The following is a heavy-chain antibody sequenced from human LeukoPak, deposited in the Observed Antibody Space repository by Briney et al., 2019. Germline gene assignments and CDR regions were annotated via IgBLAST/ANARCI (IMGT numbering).Heavy chain of an antibody. CDR3: ARDKGSSSSWYGGGLFDY. D-gene: IGHD6-13*01. CDR2: IYSGGST. Sequence: PGGSLRLSCAASGFTVSSNYMSWVRQAPGKGLERVSVIYSGGSTYYADSVKGRFTISRDNSKNTLYLQMNSLRAGDTAVYYCARDKGSSSSWYGGGLFDYWGQGTLVTVSS. J-gene: IGHJ4*02. CDR1: GFTVSSNY. V-gene: IGHV3-53*01.